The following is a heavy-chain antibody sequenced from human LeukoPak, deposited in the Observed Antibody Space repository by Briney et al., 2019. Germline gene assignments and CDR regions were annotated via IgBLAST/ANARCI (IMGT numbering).Heavy chain of an antibody. Sequence: GGSLRLSCAASGFTFSDYYMSWIRQAPGKGLEWVSYISSSGSTIYYADSVKGRFTISRDNAENSLYLQMNSLRAEDTAVYYCARDLGGYSYGYPPLDYWGQGTLVTVSS. V-gene: IGHV3-11*01. D-gene: IGHD5-18*01. CDR1: GFTFSDYY. J-gene: IGHJ4*02. CDR2: ISSSGSTI. CDR3: ARDLGGYSYGYPPLDY.